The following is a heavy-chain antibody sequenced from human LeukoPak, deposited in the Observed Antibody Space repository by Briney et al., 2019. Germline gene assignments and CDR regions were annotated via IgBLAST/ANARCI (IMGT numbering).Heavy chain of an antibody. CDR3: ATPYCSSISCLDVFNM. V-gene: IGHV4-31*03. CDR1: GVSVTDGRYY. CDR2: KYYSGTA. D-gene: IGHD2-2*01. Sequence: SETLSLTCNVSGVSVTDGRYYWTWIRQHPGKGLEWIGYKYYSGTAKYNPSLKSRLTISIDTSKNQFSLQLSSVTAADTATYYCATPYCSSISCLDVFNMWGQGTRVTVSS. J-gene: IGHJ3*02.